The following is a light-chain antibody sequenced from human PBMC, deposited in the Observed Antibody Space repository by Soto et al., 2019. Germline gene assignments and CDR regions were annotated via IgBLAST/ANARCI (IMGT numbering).Light chain of an antibody. CDR2: GAS. CDR1: QSVSSN. CDR3: QQYNNWPPMYT. J-gene: IGKJ2*01. V-gene: IGKV3-15*01. Sequence: EIVMTQSPATLSVSPGERATLSCRASQSVSSNLAWYQQKPDQDPRLLLYGASTRATGIPARFSGSGSGTEFTLTISSLQSEDFAVYYCQQYNNWPPMYTFGQGTKLEIK.